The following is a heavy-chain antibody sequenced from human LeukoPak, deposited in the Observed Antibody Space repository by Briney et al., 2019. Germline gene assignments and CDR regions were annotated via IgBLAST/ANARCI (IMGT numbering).Heavy chain of an antibody. CDR2: IYSGDCDT. V-gene: IGHV5-51*01. Sequence: GESLKISCKGSGYSFTSYWIGWVRQMPGKGLEWMGIIYSGDCDTRYSPSFQGQVTISADKSISTAYLQWSSLKASDTAMYYCARGPSTYYYGSGSSPLLIPFDYWGQGNLVTVSS. CDR1: GYSFTSYW. J-gene: IGHJ4*02. CDR3: ARGPSTYYYGSGSSPLLIPFDY. D-gene: IGHD3-10*01.